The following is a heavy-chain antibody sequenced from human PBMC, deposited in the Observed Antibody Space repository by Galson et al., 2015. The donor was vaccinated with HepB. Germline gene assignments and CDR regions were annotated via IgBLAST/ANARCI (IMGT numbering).Heavy chain of an antibody. CDR1: GFTFSNAW. CDR2: IKSKADGGTT. CDR3: TTERIVVVPAAMGGGRWFDP. D-gene: IGHD2-2*01. J-gene: IGHJ5*02. Sequence: SLRLSCAASGFTFSNAWMSWVRQAPGKGREWVGRIKSKADGGTTDYAAPVKDRFTILRDDSKNTLYLQMNSLKTEDTAVYYCTTERIVVVPAAMGGGRWFDPWGQGTLVTVSS. V-gene: IGHV3-15*01.